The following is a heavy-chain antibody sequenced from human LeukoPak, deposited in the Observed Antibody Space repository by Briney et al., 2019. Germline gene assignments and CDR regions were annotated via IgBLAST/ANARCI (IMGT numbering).Heavy chain of an antibody. CDR3: ARLRGNYFPDY. D-gene: IGHD4-11*01. CDR2: IHYSGST. V-gene: IGHV4-59*01. J-gene: IGHJ4*02. CDR1: GGAMSGYY. Sequence: PSETLSLTCTVSGGAMSGYYWTWLRQSPGRRLEWIAYIHYSGSTNYNPSLKSRVTISVDTSKNQFSLRLNSVTAADTAVYYCARLRGNYFPDYWGQGTLVTVSS.